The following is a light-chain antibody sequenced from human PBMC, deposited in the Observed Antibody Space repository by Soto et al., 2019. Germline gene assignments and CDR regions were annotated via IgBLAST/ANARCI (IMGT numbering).Light chain of an antibody. CDR2: WAS. V-gene: IGKV4-1*01. CDR1: QSVLYSSNNKNY. Sequence: DIVMTQSPDSLAVSLGERATINCKSSQSVLYSSNNKNYLAWYQQKPGQPPKLLIYWASTRESGVPDRFSGSGSGTDFTLTISSLQAADVAVYYCQRYYSTPRAFGQGTKVESK. CDR3: QRYYSTPRA. J-gene: IGKJ1*01.